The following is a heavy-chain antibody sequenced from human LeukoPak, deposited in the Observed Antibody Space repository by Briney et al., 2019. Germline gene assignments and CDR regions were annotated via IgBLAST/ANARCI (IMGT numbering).Heavy chain of an antibody. J-gene: IGHJ4*02. Sequence: GGSLRLSCVASGFTFSNYAMNWVRQAPGKGRKWVSGVSGGGSSTYYADSVKGRFTVSRDNSKTTLYLQMNSLRADDTAVYYCAKGGPTGSNYFDFWGQGTLVTVSS. CDR2: VSGGGSST. CDR3: AKGGPTGSNYFDF. D-gene: IGHD1-26*01. V-gene: IGHV3-23*01. CDR1: GFTFSNYA.